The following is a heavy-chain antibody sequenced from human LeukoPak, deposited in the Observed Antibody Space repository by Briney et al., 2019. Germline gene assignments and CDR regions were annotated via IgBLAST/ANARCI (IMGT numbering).Heavy chain of an antibody. V-gene: IGHV3-21*01. CDR3: ARDSLTMIVGRQKRGLDY. CDR2: VRSSGNYI. Sequence: GGSLRLSCAASGFTFSSYSMSWVRQAPGKGLEWVSSVRSSGNYIYYADSVKGRFTISRDNAKNSLYLQMNSLRAEDTAVYYCARDSLTMIVGRQKRGLDYWGQGTLVTVSS. CDR1: GFTFSSYS. D-gene: IGHD3-22*01. J-gene: IGHJ4*02.